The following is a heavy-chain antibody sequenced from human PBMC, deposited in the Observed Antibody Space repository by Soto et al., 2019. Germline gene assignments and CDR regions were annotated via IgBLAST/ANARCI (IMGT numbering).Heavy chain of an antibody. D-gene: IGHD6-25*01. Sequence: PGGSLRLSCAASGFTFSSYLMYWVRQAPGKGLVYVSRINNDGSGATYAESVKGRLTISRDNAKNTVYLQMNSLRAEDTAVYYCARGGGNHAFDVWGQGTMVTVSS. CDR3: ARGGGNHAFDV. CDR1: GFTFSSYL. CDR2: INNDGSGA. V-gene: IGHV3-74*01. J-gene: IGHJ3*01.